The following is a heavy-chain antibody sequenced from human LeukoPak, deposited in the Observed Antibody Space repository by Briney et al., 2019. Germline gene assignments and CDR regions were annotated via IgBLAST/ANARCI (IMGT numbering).Heavy chain of an antibody. CDR3: ARGSYVDIVATYYYYGMDV. CDR1: GGSISSGDYY. J-gene: IGHJ6*02. V-gene: IGHV4-30-4*01. D-gene: IGHD5-12*01. CDR2: IYYSGST. Sequence: SQTLSLTCTVSGGSISSGDYYWSWIRQPPGKGLEWIGYIYYSGSTYYNPSLKSRVTISIDTSKNQFSLKLSSVTAADTAVYFCARGSYVDIVATYYYYGMDVWGQGTMVTVSS.